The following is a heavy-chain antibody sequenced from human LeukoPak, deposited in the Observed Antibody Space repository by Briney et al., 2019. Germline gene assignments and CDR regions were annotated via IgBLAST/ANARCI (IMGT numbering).Heavy chain of an antibody. Sequence: PGGSLRLSCVASGFIFRSYGMNWVRQAPGKGLEWVSGIYTNGRDTRYADSVKGRFTISRDNSKNTLYLQMNSLRAEDTAVYYCAKREQAHEQWLVYFDYWGQGTLVTVSS. V-gene: IGHV3-23*05. CDR1: GFIFRSYG. J-gene: IGHJ4*02. CDR2: IYTNGRDT. CDR3: AKREQAHEQWLVYFDY. D-gene: IGHD6-19*01.